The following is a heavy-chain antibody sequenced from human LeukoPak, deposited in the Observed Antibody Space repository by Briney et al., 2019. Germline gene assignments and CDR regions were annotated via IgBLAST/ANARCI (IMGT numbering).Heavy chain of an antibody. J-gene: IGHJ4*02. Sequence: PGGSLRLSCAASGFSFSNNGMSWVRQAPGKGLEWVSGIIGSGGYTYYADSVKGRFTISRDNSKNTLSLQMDSLRAEDTAVYYCVKQRGSYLDFDYWGQGTLVTVSS. CDR3: VKQRGSYLDFDY. D-gene: IGHD1-26*01. V-gene: IGHV3-23*01. CDR2: IIGSGGYT. CDR1: GFSFSNNG.